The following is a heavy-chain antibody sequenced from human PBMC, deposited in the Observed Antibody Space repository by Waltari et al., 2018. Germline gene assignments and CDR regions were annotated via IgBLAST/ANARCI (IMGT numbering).Heavy chain of an antibody. CDR1: GGSISRGGYY. Sequence: QVQLQESGPGLVKPSQTLSLTCPVSGGSISRGGYYWRWLRQHPGKSLEWIGYIYYSGSTYYTPALKSRVTISVDTSKNQFSLKLSSVTAADTAVYYCARGPERGYCTNGVCYKGWFDPWGQGTLVTVSS. V-gene: IGHV4-31*03. J-gene: IGHJ5*02. D-gene: IGHD2-8*01. CDR3: ARGPERGYCTNGVCYKGWFDP. CDR2: IYYSGST.